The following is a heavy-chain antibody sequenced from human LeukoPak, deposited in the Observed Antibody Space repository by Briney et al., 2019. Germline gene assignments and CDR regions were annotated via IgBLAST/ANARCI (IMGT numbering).Heavy chain of an antibody. Sequence: ASVKVSCKASGYTFTGYYMHWVRQAPGQGLEWMGWINPNSGGTNYAQKFQGRVTMTRDTSISTAYMELSSLRSEDTAVYYCARRKIDIVVVPAAISGTAKSRPIMDVWGKGTTVTVSS. V-gene: IGHV1-2*02. J-gene: IGHJ6*03. CDR3: ARRKIDIVVVPAAISGTAKSRPIMDV. CDR1: GYTFTGYY. D-gene: IGHD2-2*02. CDR2: INPNSGGT.